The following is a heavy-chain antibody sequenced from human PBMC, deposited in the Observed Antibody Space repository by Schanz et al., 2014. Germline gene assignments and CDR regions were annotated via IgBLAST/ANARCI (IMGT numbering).Heavy chain of an antibody. V-gene: IGHV3-23*04. Sequence: EAQLVESGGGLVEPGGSLRLSCAASGFTFSSHAMSWVRQAPGKGLEWVSAISGSVSSTYYADSVKGRFIISRDNSKNTLXLQLKRLRAEDTAVYYCAKDLRVAYYGSTDAFDIWGQGTMVTVSS. CDR1: GFTFSSHA. J-gene: IGHJ3*02. CDR2: ISGSVSST. CDR3: AKDLRVAYYGSTDAFDI. D-gene: IGHD3-10*01.